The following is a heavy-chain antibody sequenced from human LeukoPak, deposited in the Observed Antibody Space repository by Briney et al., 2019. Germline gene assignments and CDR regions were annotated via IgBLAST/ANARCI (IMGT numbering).Heavy chain of an antibody. CDR2: IIPIFGTA. V-gene: IGHV1-69*05. CDR3: ARDGVFGMNAFDI. J-gene: IGHJ3*02. Sequence: SVKVSCKASGGTFSSYAISWVRQAPGQGLEWMGGIIPIFGTANYAQKFQGRVTITTDESTNTAYMELSSLRSGDTAVYYCARDGVFGMNAFDIWGQGTMVTVSS. CDR1: GGTFSSYA. D-gene: IGHD3-10*01.